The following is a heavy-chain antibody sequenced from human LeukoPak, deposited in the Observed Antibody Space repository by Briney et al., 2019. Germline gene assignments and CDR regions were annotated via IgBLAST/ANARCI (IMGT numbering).Heavy chain of an antibody. J-gene: IGHJ4*02. CDR3: ARDIPGIAAAYDY. V-gene: IGHV1-69*04. D-gene: IGHD6-13*01. CDR2: IIPILGIA. Sequence: GASVKVSCKASGGTFSSYAISWVRQAPGQGLEWKGRIIPILGIANYAQKFQGRVTITADKSTSTAYMELSSLRSEDTAVYYCARDIPGIAAAYDYWGQGTLVTVSS. CDR1: GGTFSSYA.